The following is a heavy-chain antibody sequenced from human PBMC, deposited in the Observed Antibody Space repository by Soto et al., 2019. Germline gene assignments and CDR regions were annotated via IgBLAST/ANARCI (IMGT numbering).Heavy chain of an antibody. CDR1: GFTFRSYA. V-gene: IGHV3-23*01. Sequence: GGSLRLSCAASGFTFRSYAMSWVRQAPGKGLEWVSAITGRDGSTYYADSVKGRFIISRDNSKNTVYLQMSSLRAEDTAVYYCAKENYHDFWSGFFYWGQGTLVTVSS. CDR2: ITGRDGST. D-gene: IGHD3-3*01. J-gene: IGHJ4*02. CDR3: AKENYHDFWSGFFY.